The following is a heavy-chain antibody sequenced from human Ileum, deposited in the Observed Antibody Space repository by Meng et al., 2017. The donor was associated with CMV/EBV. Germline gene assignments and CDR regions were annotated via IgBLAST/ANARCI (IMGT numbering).Heavy chain of an antibody. CDR2: ISYSGGT. CDR1: GEAISSSSAPY. Sequence: VCGEAISSSSAPYWGWIRQSPGRGLECIGSISYSGGTHYNPPLKSRVTVSVDTSKNQFSLRLSSVTTADTARYYCVRDVRGGLVAEYWGQGALVTVSS. J-gene: IGHJ4*02. V-gene: IGHV4-39*07. CDR3: VRDVRGGLVAEY. D-gene: IGHD2-15*01.